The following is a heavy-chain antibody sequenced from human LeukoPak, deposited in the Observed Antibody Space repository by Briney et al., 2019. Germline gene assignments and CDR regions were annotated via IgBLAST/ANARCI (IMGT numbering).Heavy chain of an antibody. CDR3: ARSHYGDYGDY. V-gene: IGHV4-59*01. D-gene: IGHD4-17*01. CDR1: GGSISSYY. CDR2: IYYSGST. Sequence: SETLSLTCTVSGGSISSYYWSWIRQPPGKGLEWIGYIYYSGSTNYSPSLKSRVTISVDTSKNQFSLKLSSVTAADTAVYYCARSHYGDYGDYWGQGTLVTVSS. J-gene: IGHJ4*02.